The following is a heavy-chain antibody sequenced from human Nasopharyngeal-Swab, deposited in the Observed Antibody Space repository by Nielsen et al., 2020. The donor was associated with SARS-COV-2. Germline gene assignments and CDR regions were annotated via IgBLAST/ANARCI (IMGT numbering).Heavy chain of an antibody. CDR2: IGGKADGVTT. Sequence: GESLKISCAASGFTSSNAWMTWVRQAPGKGLEWVGRIGGKADGVTTNYAAPVKGRFTILRDDSKNTVFLQMNSLRAEDTAVYYCARDGERYFDYWGQGTLVTVSS. CDR1: GFTSSNAW. V-gene: IGHV3-15*04. CDR3: ARDGERYFDY. J-gene: IGHJ4*02. D-gene: IGHD5-24*01.